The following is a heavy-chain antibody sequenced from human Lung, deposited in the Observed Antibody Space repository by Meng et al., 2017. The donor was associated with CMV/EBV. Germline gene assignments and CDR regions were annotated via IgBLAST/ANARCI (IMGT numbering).Heavy chain of an antibody. CDR1: GGSISGRPL. J-gene: IGHJ4*02. CDR3: ARGELALGFDS. Sequence: LTFSFTGGSISGRPLWNWVRQPPGKGLEWIGEIWHGGNTNYNVTLKSRVTLSIDKSNNQFSLKLNSVTAADTAVYFCARGELALGFDSWGQGILVTVSS. CDR2: IWHGGNT. D-gene: IGHD1-7*01. V-gene: IGHV4-4*01.